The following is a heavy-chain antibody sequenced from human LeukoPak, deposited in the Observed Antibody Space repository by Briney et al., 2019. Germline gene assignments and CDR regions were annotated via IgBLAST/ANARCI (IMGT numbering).Heavy chain of an antibody. Sequence: GGSLRLSLSASGFPFSSHGMSLGRQAPGKGLEWGSGIIGGGGSTYYADSVKGRFTISGDNSRNPMFLQMTSLRAEDTAVYYCAHGAMSQLDYWAQGPLVTVPS. CDR2: IIGGGGST. V-gene: IGHV3-23*01. CDR3: AHGAMSQLDY. CDR1: GFPFSSHG. J-gene: IGHJ4*02. D-gene: IGHD2-2*01.